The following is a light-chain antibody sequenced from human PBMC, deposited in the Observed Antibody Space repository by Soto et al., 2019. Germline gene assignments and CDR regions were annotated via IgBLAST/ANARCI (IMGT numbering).Light chain of an antibody. CDR2: DAS. CDR3: EQFNSYPIT. CDR1: QGISSA. Sequence: AIQLTQSPSSLSSSVGDRVIITCRASQGISSALAWYQQKPGKAPKLLIYDASSLESGVPSRFSGSGSGTDFTLTISSLQPEDFATYYCEQFNSYPITLSGGTKVEIK. J-gene: IGKJ4*01. V-gene: IGKV1-13*02.